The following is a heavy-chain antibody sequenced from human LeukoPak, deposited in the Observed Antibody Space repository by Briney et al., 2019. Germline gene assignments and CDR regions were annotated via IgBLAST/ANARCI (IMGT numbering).Heavy chain of an antibody. CDR1: GFNFNNYV. CDR3: ARGAEKILSFGEYPSDAFDI. Sequence: GGSLRLSCAASGFNFNNYVTHWVRQAPGKGLEWVTEISVDGRKKTYVDSVKGRFTISRDSPKNTVYLQMDSLRAEDTAVYYCARGAEKILSFGEYPSDAFDIWGRGTMVSVTS. D-gene: IGHD3-10*01. CDR2: ISVDGRKK. V-gene: IGHV3-30*03. J-gene: IGHJ3*02.